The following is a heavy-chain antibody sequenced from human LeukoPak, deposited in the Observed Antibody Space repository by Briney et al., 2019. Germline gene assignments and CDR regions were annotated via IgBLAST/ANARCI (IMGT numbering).Heavy chain of an antibody. CDR3: TVVVGYSYGYKDYYYYGMDV. J-gene: IGHJ6*02. D-gene: IGHD5-18*01. Sequence: GGSLRLSCAASGVTFSGSAMHWVRQAAGKGREWVGRIRSKGNSYATAYAASGKGRFTNAREDTKKRAYLQMNSLKPEDTAVYYCTVVVGYSYGYKDYYYYGMDVWGQGTTVTVSS. V-gene: IGHV3-73*01. CDR1: GVTFSGSA. CDR2: IRSKGNSYAT.